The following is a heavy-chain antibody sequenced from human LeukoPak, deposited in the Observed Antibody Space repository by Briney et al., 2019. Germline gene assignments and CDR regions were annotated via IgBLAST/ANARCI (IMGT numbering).Heavy chain of an antibody. CDR3: ARGYGYNFWSTYYFDY. V-gene: IGHV3-23*01. Sequence: GGSLRLSCAASGFTFSSYAMSWVRQAPGKGLEWVSAISGSGGSTYYADSVKGRFTISRDSSKNMLYLQMNSLRAEDTAVYYCARGYGYNFWSTYYFDYWGQGTLVTVSS. CDR1: GFTFSSYA. J-gene: IGHJ4*02. CDR2: ISGSGGST. D-gene: IGHD3-3*01.